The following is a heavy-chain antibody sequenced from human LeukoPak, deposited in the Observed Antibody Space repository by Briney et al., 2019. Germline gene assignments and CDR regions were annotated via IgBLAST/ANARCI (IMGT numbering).Heavy chain of an antibody. CDR2: INRDGSGI. CDR1: GFTFSTYR. J-gene: IGHJ4*02. CDR3: ANTGYNYEFDY. Sequence: PGGSLRLSCAASGFTFSTYRMHWVRQAPGKGLVWISRINRDGSGITYADSVKGRFTISRDNAKSILYLQMNSLRAEDTAVYYCANTGYNYEFDYWGQGTLVTVSS. V-gene: IGHV3-74*01. D-gene: IGHD5-18*01.